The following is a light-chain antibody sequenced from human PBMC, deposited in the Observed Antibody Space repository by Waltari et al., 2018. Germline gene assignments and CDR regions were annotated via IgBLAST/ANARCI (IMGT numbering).Light chain of an antibody. CDR2: KAS. Sequence: DIQMTQSPSTLSASVGDTVTSTCRASRSISSLLAWYQQKPGTAPQLLIYKASSLESGVPSRCSGRGAGTEFNLTINSLQPDDFATYYGQQYNGYWTFGQGTKVEIK. CDR1: RSISSL. V-gene: IGKV1-5*03. CDR3: QQYNGYWT. J-gene: IGKJ1*01.